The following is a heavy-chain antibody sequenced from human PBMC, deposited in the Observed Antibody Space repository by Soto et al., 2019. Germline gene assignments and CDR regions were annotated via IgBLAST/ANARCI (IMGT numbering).Heavy chain of an antibody. CDR2: IYWDDDK. V-gene: IGHV2-5*02. CDR3: AHVGGNWADY. CDR1: GFSLSTSGVG. Sequence: QITLKESGPTLVKPTQTLTLTCTFSGFSLSTSGVGVGWIRQPPGKALEWLALIYWDDDKRYSPSLKSRLTITTDTSKNQVVLTMTTMDPVDTATYYCAHVGGNWADYWGQGTLVTVSS. D-gene: IGHD7-27*01. J-gene: IGHJ4*02.